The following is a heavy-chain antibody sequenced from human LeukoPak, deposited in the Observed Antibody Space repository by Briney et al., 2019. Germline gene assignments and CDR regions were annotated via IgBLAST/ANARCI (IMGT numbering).Heavy chain of an antibody. D-gene: IGHD3-3*01. CDR3: ARGRSDFWSGYYPTFDP. V-gene: IGHV4-59*12. CDR1: GGSISSYY. Sequence: PSETLSLTCTVSGGSISSYYWSWIRQPPGKGLGWIGYIYHSGSTYYNPSLKSRVTISVDRSKNQFSLKLSSVTAADTAVYYCARGRSDFWSGYYPTFDPWGQGTLVTVSS. CDR2: IYHSGST. J-gene: IGHJ5*02.